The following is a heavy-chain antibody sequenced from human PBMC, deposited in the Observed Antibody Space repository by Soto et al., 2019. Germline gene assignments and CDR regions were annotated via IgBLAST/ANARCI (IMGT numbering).Heavy chain of an antibody. CDR3: ARVKTTVTTSVYWFDP. D-gene: IGHD4-17*01. Sequence: PGGSLRLSCAAPGFTFSDYYMSWIRQAPGKGLEWVSYISSSSSYTNYADSVKGRFTISRDNAKNSLYLQMNSLRAEDTAVYYRARVKTTVTTSVYWFDPWGQGTLVTVSS. J-gene: IGHJ5*02. CDR1: GFTFSDYY. CDR2: ISSSSSYT. V-gene: IGHV3-11*05.